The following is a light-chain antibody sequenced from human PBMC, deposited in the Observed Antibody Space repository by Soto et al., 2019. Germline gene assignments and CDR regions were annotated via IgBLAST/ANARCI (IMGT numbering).Light chain of an antibody. J-gene: IGKJ2*01. CDR2: KAS. CDR1: ESISRY. CDR3: QQYNSYLYT. Sequence: DIQMTQSPSTLSASVGDRVTITCRASESISRYLAWYQQKPGKAPKLLIYKASSLESGVPSRFTGSGSGTEFTLTISSLQPDDFATYYCQQYNSYLYTFGQGTKVDIK. V-gene: IGKV1-5*03.